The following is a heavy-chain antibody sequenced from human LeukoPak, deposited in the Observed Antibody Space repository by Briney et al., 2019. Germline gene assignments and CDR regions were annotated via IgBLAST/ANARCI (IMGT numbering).Heavy chain of an antibody. V-gene: IGHV4-39*01. CDR3: ARHTTKYYYNGGSYFGAGNIDY. CDR2: IFHTGST. D-gene: IGHD3-16*01. Sequence: SETLSPTCPPSGGSLSRIDYYWGWIRPPPGKGLEWIGSIFHTGSTYYNPSLKSRIAISVDTSKGQFSLKLTSVTAADTALYFCARHTTKYYYNGGSYFGAGNIDYWGQGTLVTVSS. J-gene: IGHJ4*02. CDR1: GGSLSRIDYY.